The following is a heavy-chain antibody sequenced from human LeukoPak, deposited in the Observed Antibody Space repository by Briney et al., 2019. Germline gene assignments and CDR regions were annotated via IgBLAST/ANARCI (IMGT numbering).Heavy chain of an antibody. J-gene: IGHJ3*02. D-gene: IGHD3-22*01. CDR3: AKTYYYDSSGSGAFDI. CDR1: GYTFTSYD. Sequence: ASVKVSCKASGYTFTSYDINWVRQATGRGLEWMGWMNPNSGNTGYAQKFQGRVTMTRNTSISTAYMELSSLRSEDTAVYYCAKTYYYDSSGSGAFDIWGQGTMVTVSS. CDR2: MNPNSGNT. V-gene: IGHV1-8*01.